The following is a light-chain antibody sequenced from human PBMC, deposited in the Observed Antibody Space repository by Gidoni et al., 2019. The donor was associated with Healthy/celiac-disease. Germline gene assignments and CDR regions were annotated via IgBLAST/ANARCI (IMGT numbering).Light chain of an antibody. CDR2: AAS. CDR1: QGISSY. V-gene: IGKV1-9*01. CDR3: QQLNSYPLT. J-gene: IGKJ4*01. Sequence: IHFTQSPSFLSASVGDRVTITCRASQGISSYLDWYQQKPGKAPKLLIYAASSLQSGVPSRFSGSGSGTEFTLTISSLQPEDFATYYCQQLNSYPLTFGGGTKVEIK.